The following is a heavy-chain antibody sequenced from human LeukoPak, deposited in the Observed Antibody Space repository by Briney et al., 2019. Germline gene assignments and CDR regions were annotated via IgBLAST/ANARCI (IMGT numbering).Heavy chain of an antibody. CDR1: GFTFSSYS. D-gene: IGHD6-6*01. CDR3: ARGPSIAARYDAFDI. Sequence: GGSLRLSCAASGFTFSSYSMNWVRQAPGKGLEWVSYISSSSSTIYYADSVKGRFTISRDNAKNSLYLQMNSLRDEDTAVYYCARGPSIAARYDAFDIWGQGTMVTVSS. V-gene: IGHV3-48*02. J-gene: IGHJ3*02. CDR2: ISSSSSTI.